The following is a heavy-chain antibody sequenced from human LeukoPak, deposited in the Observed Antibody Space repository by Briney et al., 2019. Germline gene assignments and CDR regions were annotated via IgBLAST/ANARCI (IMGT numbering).Heavy chain of an antibody. CDR3: ARCSGGSCYLPDY. J-gene: IGHJ4*02. Sequence: SEALFLTCTNSGGSISTYYWSWILRHPGEGRVGCGEIYYSGSTNYDPSLMSRVTIPGDTSKNQFSLKLSSVTAADTAVYYCARCSGGSCYLPDYWGQGTLVTVSS. CDR1: GGSISTYY. CDR2: IYYSGST. V-gene: IGHV4-59*01. D-gene: IGHD2-15*01.